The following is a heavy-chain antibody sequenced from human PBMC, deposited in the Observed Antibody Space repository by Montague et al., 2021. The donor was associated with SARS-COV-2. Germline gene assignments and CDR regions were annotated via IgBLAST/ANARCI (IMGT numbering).Heavy chain of an antibody. J-gene: IGHJ5*01. CDR1: GGSFSSYH. V-gene: IGHV4-34*01. Sequence: SETLSLTCAVSGGSFSSYHWSWIRLPPGQGQGWIGDGNHNGSTNYNPSLKSRVTISAATSKNQFTLRLNTVPAADTAAYYCASGIDDVSIIVIVFAGACNWFDSWGQGTLVTVSS. D-gene: IGHD3-22*01. CDR3: ASGIDDVSIIVIVFAGACNWFDS. CDR2: GNHNGST.